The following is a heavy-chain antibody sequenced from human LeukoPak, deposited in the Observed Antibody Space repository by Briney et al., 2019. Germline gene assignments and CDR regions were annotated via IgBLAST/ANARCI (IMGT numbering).Heavy chain of an antibody. D-gene: IGHD6-13*01. CDR1: GYTFTSYG. CDR3: ATAAEQQPNLKDAFDI. CDR2: INPSGGST. Sequence: GASVKVSCKASGYTFTSYGISWVRQAPGQGLEWMGIINPSGGSTSYAQKFQGRVTMTRDTSTGTVYMELSSLRSEDTAVYYCATAAEQQPNLKDAFDIWGQGTMVTVSS. V-gene: IGHV1-46*01. J-gene: IGHJ3*02.